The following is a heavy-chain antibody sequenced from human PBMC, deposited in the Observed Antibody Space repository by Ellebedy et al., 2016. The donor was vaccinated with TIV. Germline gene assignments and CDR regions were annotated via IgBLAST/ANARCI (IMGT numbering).Heavy chain of an antibody. Sequence: GESLKISCAASGFIFSDHYMDWVRQAPGKGLEWVGRIRKGPNTYTTEYVASVKGRFTSSRDDSKNSLYLQMNSLKTEDTAVYYCGRRNNNKDYLDFWGQGTLVTVSS. D-gene: IGHD2-15*01. J-gene: IGHJ4*02. V-gene: IGHV3-72*01. CDR2: IRKGPNTYTT. CDR1: GFIFSDHY. CDR3: GRRNNNKDYLDF.